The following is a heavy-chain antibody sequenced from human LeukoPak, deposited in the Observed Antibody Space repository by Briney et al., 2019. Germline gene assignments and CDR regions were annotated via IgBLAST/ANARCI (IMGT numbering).Heavy chain of an antibody. CDR3: AKDEGGFAVPRGDAFDI. V-gene: IGHV3-23*01. CDR2: ISGSGGST. Sequence: PGGSLRLSCAASGFTFSSYAMSWVRQDPGKGLEWVSAISGSGGSTYYADSVKGRFTISRDNSKNTLYLQMNSLRPEDTAVYYCAKDEGGFAVPRGDAFDIWGQGTTVTVS. CDR1: GFTFSSYA. D-gene: IGHD3-16*01. J-gene: IGHJ3*02.